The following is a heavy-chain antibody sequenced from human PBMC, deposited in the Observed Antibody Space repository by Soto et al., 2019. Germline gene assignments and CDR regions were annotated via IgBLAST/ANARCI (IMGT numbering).Heavy chain of an antibody. D-gene: IGHD1-26*01. V-gene: IGHV3-33*01. CDR3: ARDGVGATTFFGYFDY. CDR1: GLRFSGFG. Sequence: QVQLVESGGGVVQPGRSLRLSCAASGLRFSGFGMHWVRQAPGKGLEWVAILRYDGSNKYYADSVKGRFTISRDNSQNTLYLQMDSLRVEDTAVYYCARDGVGATTFFGYFDYWGQGILVTVSS. J-gene: IGHJ4*02. CDR2: LRYDGSNK.